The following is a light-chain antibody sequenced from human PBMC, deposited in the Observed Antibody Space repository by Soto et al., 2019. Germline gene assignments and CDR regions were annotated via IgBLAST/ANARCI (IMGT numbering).Light chain of an antibody. V-gene: IGKV1-39*01. Sequence: DIKMNQSPSSLSASVGDRVTLTCRASQSISSYLNWYQQKPGKAPKLLIYAASSMQSGVPPRFSGSGSGTEFTLTIRSLQPDDIATYYCQQYSSYSAWTFGEGTKVDIK. J-gene: IGKJ1*01. CDR1: QSISSY. CDR2: AAS. CDR3: QQYSSYSAWT.